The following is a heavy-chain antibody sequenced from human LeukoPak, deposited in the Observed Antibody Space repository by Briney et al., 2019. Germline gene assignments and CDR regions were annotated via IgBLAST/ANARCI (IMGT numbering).Heavy chain of an antibody. J-gene: IGHJ6*02. CDR1: GFTFSIYA. CDR3: AKAGRKLENYSYYYGMDV. Sequence: GGSLRLSCAASGFTFSIYAMSWVRQAPGKGLEWVSAISGSGGSTYYADSVKGRLTISRDNSKNTLYLQMNSLRAEDTAVYYCAKAGRKLENYSYYYGMDVWGQGTTVTVSS. V-gene: IGHV3-23*01. D-gene: IGHD1-14*01. CDR2: ISGSGGST.